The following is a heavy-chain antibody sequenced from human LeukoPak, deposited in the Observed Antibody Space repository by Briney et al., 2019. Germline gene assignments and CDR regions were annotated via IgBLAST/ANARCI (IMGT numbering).Heavy chain of an antibody. CDR2: INPSSADT. CDR3: ARGSGWYRGFDP. Sequence: ASVKVSCKASGYMFTGYYMHWVRQAPGQGLEWMGWINPSSADTNYAQKFQGRVTMTRDTSISTAYMELSRLRSDDTAVYYCARGSGWYRGFDPWGQGTLVTVSS. V-gene: IGHV1-2*02. CDR1: GYMFTGYY. J-gene: IGHJ5*02. D-gene: IGHD6-19*01.